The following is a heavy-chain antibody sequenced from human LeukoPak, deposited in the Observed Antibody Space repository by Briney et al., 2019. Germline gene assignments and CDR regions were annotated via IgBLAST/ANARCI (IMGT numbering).Heavy chain of an antibody. Sequence: GGSLRLSCAASGFTFSSYSMNWVRQAPGKGLEWVSSISSSSSYIYYADSVKGRFTISRDNAKSSLYLQMNSLRAEDTAVYYFARDSCDYGYYCWFDPWGQGTLVTVSS. J-gene: IGHJ5*02. CDR1: GFTFSSYS. V-gene: IGHV3-21*01. CDR2: ISSSSSYI. CDR3: ARDSCDYGYYCWFDP. D-gene: IGHD4-17*01.